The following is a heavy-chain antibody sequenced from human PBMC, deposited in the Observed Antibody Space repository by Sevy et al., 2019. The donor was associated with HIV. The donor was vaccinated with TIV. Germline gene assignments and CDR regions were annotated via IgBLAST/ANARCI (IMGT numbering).Heavy chain of an antibody. Sequence: GGSLRLSCAASGFSFSNYWMHWVRQAPGKGLEWVANIKQDESERYYVASVKGRFTISRDNAKNSVYLEMNSLRPDDTAIYYCAKGSSGSFDYWGQGTLVTVS. V-gene: IGHV3-7*01. CDR1: GFSFSNYW. CDR2: IKQDESER. J-gene: IGHJ4*02. D-gene: IGHD3-22*01. CDR3: AKGSSGSFDY.